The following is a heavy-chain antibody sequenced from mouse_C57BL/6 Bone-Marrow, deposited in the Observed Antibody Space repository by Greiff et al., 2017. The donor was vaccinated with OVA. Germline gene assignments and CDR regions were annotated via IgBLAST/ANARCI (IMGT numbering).Heavy chain of an antibody. D-gene: IGHD2-5*01. Sequence: EVKLMESGGGLVQPGGSLKLSCAASGFTFSDYYMYWVRQTPEKRLEWVAYISNGGGSTYYPDTVKGRFTISRDNAKNTLYLQMSRLKSEDTAMYYCARDYSNYYYAMDYWGQGTSVTVSS. CDR1: GFTFSDYY. V-gene: IGHV5-12*01. J-gene: IGHJ4*01. CDR3: ARDYSNYYYAMDY. CDR2: ISNGGGST.